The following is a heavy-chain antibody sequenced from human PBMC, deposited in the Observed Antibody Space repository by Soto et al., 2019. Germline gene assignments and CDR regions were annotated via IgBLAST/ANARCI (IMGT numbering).Heavy chain of an antibody. CDR1: GFTFSGSA. Sequence: EVQLVESGGGLVQPGGSLKLSCAASGFTFSGSAMHWVRQASGKGLEWVGRIRDKANSYATAYTASVKGRFTISREDSKNTAYLQMNSLKTEDTAVYYCTRLYCGGDCDFDSWGQGTLVTVSS. CDR3: TRLYCGGDCDFDS. CDR2: IRDKANSYAT. V-gene: IGHV3-73*02. J-gene: IGHJ4*02. D-gene: IGHD2-21*02.